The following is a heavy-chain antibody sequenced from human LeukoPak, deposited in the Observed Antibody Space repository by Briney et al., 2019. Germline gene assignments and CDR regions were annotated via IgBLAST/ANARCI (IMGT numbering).Heavy chain of an antibody. D-gene: IGHD3-3*01. J-gene: IGHJ4*02. CDR1: GFTFSSYN. V-gene: IGHV3-21*01. CDR3: ARGMSSLFAPDY. CDR2: ISSSSSYI. Sequence: GGSLRLSCAASGFTFSSYNINWVRQAPGKGLEWVSSISSSSSYIYYADSVEGRFTISRDNAKNSLYLQMNSLRAEDTAVYYCARGMSSLFAPDYWGQGTLVTVSS.